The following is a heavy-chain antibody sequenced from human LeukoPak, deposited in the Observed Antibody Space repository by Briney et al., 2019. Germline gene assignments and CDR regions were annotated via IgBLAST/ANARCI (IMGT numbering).Heavy chain of an antibody. Sequence: GESLKISCKGSGYSFTSYWISWVRQMPGKGLEWMGRIDPSDSYTNYSPSFQGHVTISADKSISTAYLQWSSLKASDTAMYYCARRFYGSGSYSRGVFWFDPWGQGTVVTVSS. CDR3: ARRFYGSGSYSRGVFWFDP. CDR1: GYSFTSYW. D-gene: IGHD3-10*01. J-gene: IGHJ5*02. V-gene: IGHV5-10-1*01. CDR2: IDPSDSYT.